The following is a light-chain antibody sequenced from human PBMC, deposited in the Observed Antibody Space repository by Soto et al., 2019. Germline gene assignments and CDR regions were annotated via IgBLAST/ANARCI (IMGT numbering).Light chain of an antibody. CDR3: QQYDTSPWT. V-gene: IGKV3-20*01. Sequence: EIVLTQSPGTLSLSPGERATLSCRASQSVSSTYLDWFQQKPGQAPRLLMYGASNRATGIPDRFSGSGSGTDFTLTISRLEPEYFAVYYCQQYDTSPWTFGQGTKVEV. CDR1: QSVSSTY. J-gene: IGKJ1*01. CDR2: GAS.